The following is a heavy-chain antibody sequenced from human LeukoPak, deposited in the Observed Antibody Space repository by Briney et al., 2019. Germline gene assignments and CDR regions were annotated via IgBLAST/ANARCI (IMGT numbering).Heavy chain of an antibody. D-gene: IGHD2/OR15-2a*01. CDR3: TDSEYYAPFPD. Sequence: ASVKVSCKASGYTFTSYGISWVRQAPGQGLEWMEWISAYNGNTNYAQKLQGRVTMTTDTSTSTAYMKLQSPRSHDTVASAGTDSEYYAPFPDGGQGPLATVSS. CDR1: GYTFTSYG. V-gene: IGHV1-18*01. CDR2: ISAYNGNT. J-gene: IGHJ4*02.